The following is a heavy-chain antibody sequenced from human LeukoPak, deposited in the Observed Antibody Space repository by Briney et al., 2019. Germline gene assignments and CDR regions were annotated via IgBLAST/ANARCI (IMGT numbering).Heavy chain of an antibody. CDR1: GFTFKNYA. CDR2: FSVSGDAT. V-gene: IGHV3-23*01. D-gene: IGHD3-3*01. Sequence: GGSLRLSCAASGFTFKNYAMSWVRQAPGKGLEWVSAFSVSGDATYYPDSVKGRFTISRDNAKNSLYLQMNSLRAEDTAVYYCAKESAYYDFWSGYFWGQGTLVTVSS. CDR3: AKESAYYDFWSGYF. J-gene: IGHJ4*02.